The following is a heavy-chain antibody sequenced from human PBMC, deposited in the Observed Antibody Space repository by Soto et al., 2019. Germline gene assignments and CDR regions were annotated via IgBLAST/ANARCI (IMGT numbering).Heavy chain of an antibody. J-gene: IGHJ4*02. CDR3: ARGDNDY. CDR2: IHPDGGHT. V-gene: IGHV1-46*01. CDR1: GYTFTNYY. Sequence: ASVKVSCKASGYTFTNYYVQWVRQAPGQGLEWMGVIHPDGGHTTYSQKFQDRVTMTRDTFASTIYMELSSLRSEDTAEYYCARGDNDYWGQGTLVTVSS.